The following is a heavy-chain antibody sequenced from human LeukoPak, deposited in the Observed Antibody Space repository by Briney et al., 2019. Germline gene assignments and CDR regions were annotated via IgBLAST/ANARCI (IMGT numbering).Heavy chain of an antibody. CDR3: ARAPNSAFRRGHMDV. D-gene: IGHD1-26*01. J-gene: IGHJ6*03. CDR2: IYYSGST. CDR1: VGSISSSSYY. V-gene: IGHV4-61*05. Sequence: SETLSLTCTVSVGSISSSSYYWGRIRQPPGKGLEWIGYIYYSGSTNYNPSLKSRVTISVDTSKNQFSLKLSSVTAADTAVYYCARAPNSAFRRGHMDVWGKGTTVTISS.